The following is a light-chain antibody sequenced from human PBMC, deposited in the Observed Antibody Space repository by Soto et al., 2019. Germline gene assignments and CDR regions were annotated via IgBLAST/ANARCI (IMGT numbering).Light chain of an antibody. Sequence: QSALTQPPSASGSPGQSVTISCTGTSSDIGGYNYVSWYQQYPGKAPKLMIYGVTKRPSGVADRFSGSRSDTTASLTVSGLQPEDEDDYYCTSYACSKNFWVFGGGTKVTVL. CDR3: TSYACSKNFWV. J-gene: IGLJ2*01. V-gene: IGLV2-8*01. CDR1: SSDIGGYNY. CDR2: GVT.